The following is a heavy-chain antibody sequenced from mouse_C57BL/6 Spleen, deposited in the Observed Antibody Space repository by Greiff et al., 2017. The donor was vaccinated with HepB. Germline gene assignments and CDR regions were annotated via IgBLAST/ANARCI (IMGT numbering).Heavy chain of an antibody. V-gene: IGHV5-17*01. CDR3: ARNYYYGSSSYWYFDV. D-gene: IGHD1-1*01. CDR2: ISSGSSTI. Sequence: EVQGVESGGGLVKPGGSLKLSCAASGFTFSDYGMHWVRQAPEKGLEWVAYISSGSSTIYYADTVKGRFTISRDNAKNTLFLQMTSLRSEDTAMYYCARNYYYGSSSYWYFDVWGTGTTVTVSS. CDR1: GFTFSDYG. J-gene: IGHJ1*03.